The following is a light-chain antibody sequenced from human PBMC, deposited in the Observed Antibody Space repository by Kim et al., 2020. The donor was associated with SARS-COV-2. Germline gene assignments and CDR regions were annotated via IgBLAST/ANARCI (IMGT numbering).Light chain of an antibody. Sequence: GQSATLSCTGTSREVGGYDYVAWYQQHPGKAPKLMIYDVNKWPAGVPDRFSGSKSGNTASLTISGLQAEDEADYYCCSFAGSFTYVFGTGTKSPS. CDR3: CSFAGSFTYV. J-gene: IGLJ1*01. V-gene: IGLV2-11*01. CDR2: DVN. CDR1: SREVGGYDY.